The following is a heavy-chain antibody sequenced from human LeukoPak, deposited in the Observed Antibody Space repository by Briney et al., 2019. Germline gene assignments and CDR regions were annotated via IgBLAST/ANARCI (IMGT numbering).Heavy chain of an antibody. V-gene: IGHV1-69*13. D-gene: IGHD5-12*01. J-gene: IGHJ4*02. CDR1: GGTFSSYA. CDR3: ARDDVYSGYDYDY. CDR2: IIPIFGTA. Sequence: ASVKVSCKASGGTFSSYAISWVRQAPGQGLEWMGGIIPIFGTANYAQKFQGRVTITADESTSTAYMELSSLRSDDTAVYYCARDDVYSGYDYDYWGQGTLVTVSS.